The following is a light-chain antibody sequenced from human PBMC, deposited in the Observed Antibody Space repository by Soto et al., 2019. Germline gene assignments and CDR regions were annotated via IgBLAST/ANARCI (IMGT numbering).Light chain of an antibody. J-gene: IGKJ3*01. V-gene: IGKV1-9*01. Sequence: DIQLTQSPSFLSASVGDRVTITCRASQGISSYLAWYQQKPGKAPKLLIYAASTLQSGVPSRFSGSGSGTEFTLTISSLQPEDFATYCQQLNSYPLFGPGPKVDIK. CDR2: AAS. CDR3: QQLNSYPL. CDR1: QGISSY.